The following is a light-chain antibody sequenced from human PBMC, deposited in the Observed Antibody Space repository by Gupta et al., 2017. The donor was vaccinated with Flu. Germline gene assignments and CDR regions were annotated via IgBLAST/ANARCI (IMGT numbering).Light chain of an antibody. CDR2: QDS. CDR1: KLGDKY. J-gene: IGLJ1*01. Sequence: SYELTQPPSVSVSPGQTASITCSGAKLGDKYACWYQQKPGQSPVLVIYQDSKRLSGIPERFSGSNSRNTATLTISGTQAMDEADYYCQAWDSSTYVFGTGTKVTVL. V-gene: IGLV3-1*01. CDR3: QAWDSSTYV.